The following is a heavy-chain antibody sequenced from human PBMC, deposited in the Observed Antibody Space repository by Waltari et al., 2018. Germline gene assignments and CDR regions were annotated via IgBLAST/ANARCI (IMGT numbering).Heavy chain of an antibody. J-gene: IGHJ4*02. D-gene: IGHD3-3*01. V-gene: IGHV4-59*01. CDR1: GDSITNYY. CDR3: ARSFDFWSGYPLDY. CDR2: ISHSGST. Sequence: QVQLQESGPGLVKPSETLSLICSVSGDSITNYYWGWVRQSPGNGLEWIGYISHSGSTRYNPSLKSRVTISVDTSKKQFSLRLDSVTAADTAVYYCARSFDFWSGYPLDYWGQGTLVTVSS.